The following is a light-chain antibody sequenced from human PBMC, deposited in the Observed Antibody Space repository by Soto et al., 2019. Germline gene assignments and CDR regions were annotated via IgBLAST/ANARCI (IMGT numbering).Light chain of an antibody. CDR3: QQYATSPPWT. CDR1: QSVSNTY. J-gene: IGKJ1*01. CDR2: YSS. Sequence: EIVMTQSPGTLSVSPGEIATLSCSASQSVSNTYLAWYQQKPGQAPRLLIYYSSSRAPGIPDRFSGRGSGTDFTLTISRLEPEDFAVYYCQQYATSPPWTFGQGTKVDIK. V-gene: IGKV3-20*01.